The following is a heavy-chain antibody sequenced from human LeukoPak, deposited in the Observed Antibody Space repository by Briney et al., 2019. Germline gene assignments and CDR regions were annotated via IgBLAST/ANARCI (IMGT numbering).Heavy chain of an antibody. D-gene: IGHD2-15*01. J-gene: IGHJ6*02. CDR3: ARWYCGGGSCYSYYYGMDV. Sequence: ASVHVSCKASGYTFTSYGISWVRQAPGQGLEWMGWICAYNGNTKYVQRLQGRVTMTTDSSTSTAYMELRSLTSDDTAVYYCARWYCGGGSCYSYYYGMDVWGQGTTVTVSS. CDR2: ICAYNGNT. CDR1: GYTFTSYG. V-gene: IGHV1-18*01.